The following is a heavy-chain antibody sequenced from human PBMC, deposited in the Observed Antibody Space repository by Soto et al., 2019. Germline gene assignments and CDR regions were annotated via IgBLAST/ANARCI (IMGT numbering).Heavy chain of an antibody. J-gene: IGHJ3*02. D-gene: IGHD6-13*01. V-gene: IGHV5-51*01. CDR1: GYNFANYW. CDR3: AAGYTTGPDAFDI. Sequence: PGESLKISCKGSGYNFANYWIGWVRQMPGKGLEWMGMIFPGDSDTKNSPSLQGQITMSVDKSDSSAYLPWRSLKASDTAMYYCAAGYTTGPDAFDIWGQGTMVTVS. CDR2: IFPGDSDT.